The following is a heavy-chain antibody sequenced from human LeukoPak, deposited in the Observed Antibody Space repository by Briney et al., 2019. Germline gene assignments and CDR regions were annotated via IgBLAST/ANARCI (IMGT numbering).Heavy chain of an antibody. CDR1: GFTFSNNA. D-gene: IGHD3-10*01. CDR2: INHSGST. Sequence: GSRRLSCAASGFTFSNNAMSWVRQPPGKGLEWIGEINHSGSTNYNPSLKSRVTISVDTSKNQFSLKLSSVTAADTAVYYCARLTRGVTDYWGQGTLVTVSS. J-gene: IGHJ4*02. V-gene: IGHV4-34*01. CDR3: ARLTRGVTDY.